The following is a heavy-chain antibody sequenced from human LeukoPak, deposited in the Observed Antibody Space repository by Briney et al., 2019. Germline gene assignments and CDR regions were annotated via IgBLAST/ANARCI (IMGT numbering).Heavy chain of an antibody. CDR2: ISPSGGST. CDR3: ARGDPDISFGVAGEAFDI. V-gene: IGHV1-46*01. D-gene: IGHD3-3*01. J-gene: IGHJ3*02. Sequence: ASVKVSCKAFGYTFTSNYMHWVRQAPGQGPEWMGVISPSGGSTTYAQKFQGRVTLTRDMSTSTGYLELSSLRSEDTAVYYCARGDPDISFGVAGEAFDIWGQGTMVTVSS. CDR1: GYTFTSNY.